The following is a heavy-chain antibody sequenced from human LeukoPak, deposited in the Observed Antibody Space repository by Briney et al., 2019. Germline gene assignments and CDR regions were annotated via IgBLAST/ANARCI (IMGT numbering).Heavy chain of an antibody. CDR1: GGSISSSSYY. CDR3: KRTYYSGYEGEGFDP. V-gene: IGHV4-39*07. CDR2: IYYSGST. Sequence: SETLSLTCTVSGGSISSSSYYWGWIRQPPGKGLEWIGSIYYSGSTYYNPSLKSRVTISVDTSKNQFSLKLSSVTAADTAVYYCKRTYYSGYEGEGFDPWGQGTLVTVSS. D-gene: IGHD5-12*01. J-gene: IGHJ5*02.